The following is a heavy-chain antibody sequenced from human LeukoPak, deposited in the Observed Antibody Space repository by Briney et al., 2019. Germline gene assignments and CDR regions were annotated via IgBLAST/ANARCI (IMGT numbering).Heavy chain of an antibody. CDR3: ARTPNIYYYDSSGYYWYFDL. J-gene: IGHJ2*01. CDR2: IYTSGST. Sequence: PSETLSLTCTVSGGSISSYYWSWIRQPAGKGLEWIGRIYTSGSTNYNPSLKSRVTMSVDTSKNQFSLKLSSVTAADTAVYYCARTPNIYYYDSSGYYWYFDLWGRGTLVTVSS. CDR1: GGSISSYY. D-gene: IGHD3-22*01. V-gene: IGHV4-4*07.